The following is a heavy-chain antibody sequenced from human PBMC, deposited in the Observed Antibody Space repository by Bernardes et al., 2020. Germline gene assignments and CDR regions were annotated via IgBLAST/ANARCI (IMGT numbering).Heavy chain of an antibody. D-gene: IGHD3-9*01. Sequence: ASVKVSCKVSGYTLTELSMHWVRQAPGKGLEWMGGFDPEDGETIYAQKFQGRVTMTEDTSTDTAYMELSSLRSEDTAVYYCATGHFVWSHLYYYGMDVWGQGTTVTVSS. CDR3: ATGHFVWSHLYYYGMDV. J-gene: IGHJ6*02. CDR1: GYTLTELS. V-gene: IGHV1-24*01. CDR2: FDPEDGET.